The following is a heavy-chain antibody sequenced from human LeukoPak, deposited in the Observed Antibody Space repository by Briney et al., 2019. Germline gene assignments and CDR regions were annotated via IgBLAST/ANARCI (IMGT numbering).Heavy chain of an antibody. CDR1: GFTFSIYG. D-gene: IGHD2-15*01. Sequence: PGGSLRLSCAASGFTFSIYGMHWVRQAPGKGLEWGAFIRYDGSNKYYADSVKGRFTISRDNSKNTLYLQMNSLRAEDKAVYYCAKSARRYCSGGSCYYFDYWGQGTLVTVSS. J-gene: IGHJ4*02. CDR2: IRYDGSNK. CDR3: AKSARRYCSGGSCYYFDY. V-gene: IGHV3-30*02.